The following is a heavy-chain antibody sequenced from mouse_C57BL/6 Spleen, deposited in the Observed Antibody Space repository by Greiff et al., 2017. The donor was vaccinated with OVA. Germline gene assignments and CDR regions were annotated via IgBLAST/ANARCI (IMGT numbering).Heavy chain of an antibody. D-gene: IGHD1-1*01. V-gene: IGHV14-4*01. CDR3: TTDGDYYYGSSYGFFDV. CDR1: GFNIKDDY. Sequence: EVQLQQSGAELVRPGASVKLSCTASGFNIKDDYMHWVKQRPEQGLEWIGWIDPENGDTEYASKFQGKATITADTSSNTAYLQLSSLSSADTAVYYCTTDGDYYYGSSYGFFDVWGTGTTVTVSS. J-gene: IGHJ1*03. CDR2: IDPENGDT.